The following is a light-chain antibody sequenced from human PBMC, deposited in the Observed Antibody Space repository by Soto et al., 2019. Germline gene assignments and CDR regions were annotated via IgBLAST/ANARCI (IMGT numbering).Light chain of an antibody. CDR2: GAS. V-gene: IGKV1-5*03. J-gene: IGKJ2*01. Sequence: DIQMTQSPSTLSASVGDRVTITCRASQSINNWLAWYQLKPGKAPKLLIYGASSLESGVPSRFSGSGSGTEFTLTISSLQPDDFATYYCQHYNGYFGQGTNLELK. CDR3: QHYNGY. CDR1: QSINNW.